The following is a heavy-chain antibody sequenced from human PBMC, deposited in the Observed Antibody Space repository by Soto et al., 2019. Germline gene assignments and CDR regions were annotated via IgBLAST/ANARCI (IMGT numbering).Heavy chain of an antibody. CDR3: ARGGPRGSSSWYRGEYNWFDP. CDR2: INHSGST. J-gene: IGHJ5*02. V-gene: IGHV4-34*01. CDR1: GGSFSGYY. D-gene: IGHD6-13*01. Sequence: SETLSLTCAVYGGSFSGYYWSWIRQPPGKGLEWIGEINHSGSTNYNPSLKSRVTISVDTSKNQFSLKLSSVTAADTAVHYCARGGPRGSSSWYRGEYNWFDPWGQGTLVTVS.